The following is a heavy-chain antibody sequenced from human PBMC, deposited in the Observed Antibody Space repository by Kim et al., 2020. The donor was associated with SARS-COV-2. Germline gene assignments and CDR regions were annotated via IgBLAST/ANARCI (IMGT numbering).Heavy chain of an antibody. CDR3: AKGLALLWFGADGMDV. CDR2: IWYDGSNK. V-gene: IGHV3-33*06. D-gene: IGHD3-10*01. Sequence: GGSLRLSCAASGFTFSSYGMHWVRQAPGKGLEWVAVIWYDGSNKYYADSVKGRFAISRDNSKNTLYLQMNSLRAEDTAVYYCAKGLALLWFGADGMDVWGQGTTVTVSS. CDR1: GFTFSSYG. J-gene: IGHJ6*02.